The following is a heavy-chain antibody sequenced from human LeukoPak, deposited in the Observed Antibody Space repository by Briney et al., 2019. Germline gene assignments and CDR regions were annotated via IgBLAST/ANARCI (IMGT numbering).Heavy chain of an antibody. Sequence: PGGSLRLSCAASGFTFSSYGMHWVRQAPGKGLEWVAVISYDGSNKYYADSVKGRFTISRDNSKNTLYLQMNSLRAEDTAVYYCARDPGDIYCSGGSCYFFDYWGQGTLVTVSS. CDR3: ARDPGDIYCSGGSCYFFDY. J-gene: IGHJ4*02. D-gene: IGHD2-15*01. V-gene: IGHV3-30*03. CDR2: ISYDGSNK. CDR1: GFTFSSYG.